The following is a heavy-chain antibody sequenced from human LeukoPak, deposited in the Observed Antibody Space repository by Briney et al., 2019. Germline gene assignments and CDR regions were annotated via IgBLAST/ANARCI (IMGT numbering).Heavy chain of an antibody. CDR2: IYYSGST. CDR3: ARERFRYYGMDV. Sequence: PSETLSLTCTVSGGSISSYYWSWLRQPPGKGLEWIGYIYYSGSTNYNPSLKSRVTISVDTSKNQFSLKLSSVTAADTAVYYCARERFRYYGMDVWGQGTTVTVSS. D-gene: IGHD3-3*01. J-gene: IGHJ6*02. V-gene: IGHV4-59*01. CDR1: GGSISSYY.